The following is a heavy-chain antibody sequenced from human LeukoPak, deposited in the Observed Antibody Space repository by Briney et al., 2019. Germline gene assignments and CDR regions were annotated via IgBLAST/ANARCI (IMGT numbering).Heavy chain of an antibody. J-gene: IGHJ4*02. Sequence: SETLSLTCAVSGGSISSSNWWSWVRQPPGKGLEWIGEIYHSGSTNYNPSLKSRVTISVDKPKNQFSLKLSSVTAADTAVYYCASLPTAPYDSSGYYPYWGQGTLVTVSS. CDR2: IYHSGST. V-gene: IGHV4-4*02. D-gene: IGHD3-22*01. CDR1: GGSISSSNW. CDR3: ASLPTAPYDSSGYYPY.